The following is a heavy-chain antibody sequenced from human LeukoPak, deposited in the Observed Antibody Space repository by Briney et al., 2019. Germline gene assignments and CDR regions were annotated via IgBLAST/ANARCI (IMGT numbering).Heavy chain of an antibody. CDR1: GFTFSSYA. J-gene: IGHJ5*02. Sequence: GGSLRLSCAASGFTFSSYAMSWVRQAPGKGLEWVSAISGNGGSTYYADSVKGRFTISRDNSKNTLYLQMNSLRAEDTAVYYCAKGEAASNWFDPWGQGTLVTVSS. CDR2: ISGNGGST. CDR3: AKGEAASNWFDP. V-gene: IGHV3-23*01. D-gene: IGHD2-15*01.